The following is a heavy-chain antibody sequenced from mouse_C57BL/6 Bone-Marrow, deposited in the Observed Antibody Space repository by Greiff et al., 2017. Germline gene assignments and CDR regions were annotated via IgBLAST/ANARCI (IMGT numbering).Heavy chain of an antibody. Sequence: QVQLKQSGAGLVRPGTSVKVSCKASGYAFTNYLISWVQLRPGQGLEWIGVISPGSGCTNYNEKFKGKATLTADKSSSTAYMKPNSMTSEDSAVYFSAREKIYYPYFDVWGTGTTVTVSS. CDR1: GYAFTNYL. J-gene: IGHJ1*03. CDR2: ISPGSGCT. D-gene: IGHD2-1*01. CDR3: AREKIYYPYFDV. V-gene: IGHV1-54*01.